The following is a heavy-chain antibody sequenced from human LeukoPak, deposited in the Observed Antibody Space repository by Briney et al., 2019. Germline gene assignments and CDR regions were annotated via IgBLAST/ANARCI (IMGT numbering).Heavy chain of an antibody. V-gene: IGHV5-51*01. CDR1: GYNFFTYW. CDR3: ARPECSSTRCYLYFQH. D-gene: IGHD2-2*01. Sequence: GESLKISCKASGYNFFTYWIGWVRQMLGKGLEWLGIIYPADSQTRYSTSFQGQVTISADKSISTAYLQWSSLKASDTAIYYCARPECSSTRCYLYFQHWGQGTLVTVSS. J-gene: IGHJ1*01. CDR2: IYPADSQT.